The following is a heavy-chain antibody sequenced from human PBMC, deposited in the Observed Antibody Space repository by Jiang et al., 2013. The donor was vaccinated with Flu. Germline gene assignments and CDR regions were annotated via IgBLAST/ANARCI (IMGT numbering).Heavy chain of an antibody. CDR2: ISGGGGST. D-gene: IGHD4-17*01. CDR1: GFTFSSYA. CDR3: AKDIFDGDGTGY. Sequence: QLLESGGGLVQPGGSLRLSCAASGFTFSSYAMSWVRQAPGKGLEWVSAISGGGGSTYYADSVKGRFTISRDNSKNTLYLQMNGLRAEDTAVYYCAKDIFDGDGTGYWGQGTLVTVSS. V-gene: IGHV3-23*01. J-gene: IGHJ4*02.